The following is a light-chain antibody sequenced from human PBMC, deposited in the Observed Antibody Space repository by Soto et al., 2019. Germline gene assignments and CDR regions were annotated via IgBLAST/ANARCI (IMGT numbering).Light chain of an antibody. CDR2: GTS. V-gene: IGKV3-20*01. CDR3: QQYGGSSIFT. CDR1: QSVSTNY. Sequence: LTQSPGPLSLSPGERATLSCRASQSVSTNYLAWYQQKAGQAPRLLIYGTSSRATGIPDKFSGSGSGTEFTLTISRLEPEDSAVYYCQQYGGSSIFTFGPGTKLEI. J-gene: IGKJ3*01.